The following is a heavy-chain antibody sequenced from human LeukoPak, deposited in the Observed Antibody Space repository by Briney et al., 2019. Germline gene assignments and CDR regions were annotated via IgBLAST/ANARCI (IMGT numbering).Heavy chain of an antibody. CDR3: ARGSVVRGPGDV. CDR1: GFTFTSSA. J-gene: IGHJ6*02. V-gene: IGHV1-58*02. Sequence: GASVKVSCKASGFTFTSSAMQWVRQARGQRLEWIGWIVVSSGNTNYAQKFQERVTITRDMSTSTAYMELSSLRSEDTAVYYCARGSVVRGPGDVWGQGTTVTVSS. D-gene: IGHD3-10*01. CDR2: IVVSSGNT.